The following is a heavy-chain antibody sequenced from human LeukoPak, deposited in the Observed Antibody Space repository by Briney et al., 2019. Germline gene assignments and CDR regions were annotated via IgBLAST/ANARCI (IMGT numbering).Heavy chain of an antibody. V-gene: IGHV4-59*01. CDR3: ARGQTYASGKLDP. Sequence: SETLSLTCTVSGGSISSYYWGWIRQPPGKGLEWIGYIYHGGSTNYSPSLKSRVTISEDTSKNQFSLKLASVTAAGTAVDYCARGQTYASGKLDPWGQGTLVTVSS. D-gene: IGHD3-10*01. CDR2: IYHGGST. J-gene: IGHJ5*02. CDR1: GGSISSYY.